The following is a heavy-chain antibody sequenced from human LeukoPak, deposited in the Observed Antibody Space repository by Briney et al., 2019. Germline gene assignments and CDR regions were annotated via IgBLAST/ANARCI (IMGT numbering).Heavy chain of an antibody. CDR1: GFTFSDYT. J-gene: IGHJ5*02. CDR3: ATDGAGFDT. Sequence: GGSLRLSCAVSGFTFSDYTMTWVRQAPGKGLDWVSCISTSSSTIYYADSVKGRFTISRDNAKKSLYLEMNNLRAEDTAVYYCATDGAGFDTWGQGVLVTVSS. CDR2: ISTSSSTI. V-gene: IGHV3-11*01.